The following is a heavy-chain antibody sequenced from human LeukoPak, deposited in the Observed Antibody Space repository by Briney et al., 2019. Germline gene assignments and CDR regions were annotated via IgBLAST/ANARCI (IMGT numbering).Heavy chain of an antibody. CDR3: NTYPGIAAASDY. D-gene: IGHD6-13*01. Sequence: GGSLRLSCAASGFTFSSYAMSWVRQAPGKGLEWVSGISGSGGSTYYADSVKGRFTISRDNSKNTLFLQMNSLRAEDTAVYYCNTYPGIAAASDYWGQGTLVTVSS. V-gene: IGHV3-23*01. CDR2: ISGSGGST. J-gene: IGHJ4*02. CDR1: GFTFSSYA.